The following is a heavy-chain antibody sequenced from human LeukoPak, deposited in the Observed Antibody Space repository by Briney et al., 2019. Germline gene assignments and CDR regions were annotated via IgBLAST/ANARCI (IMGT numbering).Heavy chain of an antibody. V-gene: IGHV1-18*01. J-gene: IGHJ4*01. CDR1: GYSFRTTY. Sequence: ASVRVPCKASGYSFRTTYINWVRQAPAQGREWMGRISAYNGRTDYAQKFQGRVTMTTDSSTTTAYMDLASLRSDDTAVYYCARGGTCYSCIDYWGQGALVTVSS. CDR2: ISAYNGRT. CDR3: ARGGTCYSCIDY. D-gene: IGHD2-15*01.